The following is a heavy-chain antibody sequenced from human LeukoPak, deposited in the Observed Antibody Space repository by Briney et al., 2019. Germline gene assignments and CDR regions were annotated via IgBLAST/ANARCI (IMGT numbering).Heavy chain of an antibody. V-gene: IGHV4-59*11. Sequence: SETLSLTCTVSGGSISNHYWSWIRQPPGKGLEWIGYIYNSVATNYNPSLKSRVTISVDTSKNQFSLKLTSVTAADTAVYYCARQAAFDRSEGQFDYWGQGTLVTVSS. CDR2: IYNSVAT. CDR1: GGSISNHY. J-gene: IGHJ4*02. CDR3: ARQAAFDRSEGQFDY. D-gene: IGHD3-9*01.